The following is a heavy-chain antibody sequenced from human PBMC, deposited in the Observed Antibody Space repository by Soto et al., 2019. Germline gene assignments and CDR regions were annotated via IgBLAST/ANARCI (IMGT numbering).Heavy chain of an antibody. CDR3: ARDPGGTDLVEWTYSFGY. V-gene: IGHV3-30-3*01. J-gene: IGHJ4*02. CDR2: ISYDGSNK. D-gene: IGHD1-26*01. CDR1: GFTFSSYA. Sequence: QVQLVESGGGVVQPGRSLRLSCAASGFTFSSYAMHWVRQAPGKGLEWVAVISYDGSNKYYADSVKGRFTISRDNSKNTVYLQMSGLRAEDTAVYYSARDPGGTDLVEWTYSFGYGGQGTMVTVSS.